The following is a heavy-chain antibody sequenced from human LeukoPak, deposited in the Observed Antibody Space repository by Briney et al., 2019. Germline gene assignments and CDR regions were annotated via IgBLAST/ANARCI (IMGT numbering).Heavy chain of an antibody. CDR3: AKDRMKPIVVVTATVFDY. J-gene: IGHJ4*02. V-gene: IGHV3-23*01. D-gene: IGHD2-21*02. CDR2: ISGSGGST. CDR1: GFTFSSYW. Sequence: GGSLRLSCAASGFTFSSYWMSWVRQAPGKGLEWVSAISGSGGSTYYADSVKGRFTISRDNSKNTLYLQMNSLRAEDTAVYYCAKDRMKPIVVVTATVFDYWGQGTLVTVSS.